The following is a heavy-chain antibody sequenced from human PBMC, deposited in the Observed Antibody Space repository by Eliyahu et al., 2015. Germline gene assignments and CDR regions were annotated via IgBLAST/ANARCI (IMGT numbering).Heavy chain of an antibody. CDR3: ARGGALAASDVFDI. J-gene: IGHJ3*02. Sequence: QVTLKESGPALVKPTQTLTLTCTFSGFSLSSHEMRLSWIRQPPGKALEWLARXDWNDVKVYSTSLRTRLTISRDXSEHQVVLTMTNMDXADTATYYCARGGALAASDVFDIWGQGTMVTVSS. D-gene: IGHD6-19*01. V-gene: IGHV2-70*04. CDR2: XDWNDVK. CDR1: GFSLSSHEMR.